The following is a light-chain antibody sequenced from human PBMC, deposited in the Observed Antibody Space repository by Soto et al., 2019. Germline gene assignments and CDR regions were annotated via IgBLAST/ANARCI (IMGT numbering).Light chain of an antibody. CDR1: SSNIGAGYD. V-gene: IGLV1-40*01. Sequence: QSVLTQPPSVSGAPGQRVTISCTGSSSNIGAGYDVHWYQQLPGTAPKLLIYDNSNRPSGVPDRFSGSKSGTSASLAITGLQAEDEADYYCQSYDRSLSGVVFGGGTKVTVL. CDR2: DNS. J-gene: IGLJ2*01. CDR3: QSYDRSLSGVV.